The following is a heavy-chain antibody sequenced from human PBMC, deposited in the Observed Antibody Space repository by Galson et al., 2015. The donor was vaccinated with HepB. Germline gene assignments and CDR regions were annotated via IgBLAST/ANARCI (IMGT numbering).Heavy chain of an antibody. CDR2: VYYSGSTY. J-gene: IGHJ4*02. D-gene: IGHD5-18*01. V-gene: IGHV4-39*01. Sequence: SETLSLTCTVSGGSFSSSITYCGWIRQPPGKGLEWIGSVYYSGSTYYYNPSLKSRVTISVDTPKNQFSLKLSSVTAADTAVYYCARGGVTYGYVSPFAYWGQGTLVTVSS. CDR3: ARGGVTYGYVSPFAY. CDR1: GGSFSSSITY.